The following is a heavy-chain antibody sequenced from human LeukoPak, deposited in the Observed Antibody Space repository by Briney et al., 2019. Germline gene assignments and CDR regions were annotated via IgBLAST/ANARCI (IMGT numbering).Heavy chain of an antibody. V-gene: IGHV3-9*01. Sequence: GGSLRLSCAASGFTFDDYAMHWVRHAPGKGLEWVSGISWNSGSIVYADSVKGRFTISRDNAKTSLYLQMNSLRAEDTALYYCAKDHRGGYSDFDYWGQGTLVTVSS. CDR1: GFTFDDYA. CDR3: AKDHRGGYSDFDY. CDR2: ISWNSGSI. J-gene: IGHJ4*02. D-gene: IGHD2-21*01.